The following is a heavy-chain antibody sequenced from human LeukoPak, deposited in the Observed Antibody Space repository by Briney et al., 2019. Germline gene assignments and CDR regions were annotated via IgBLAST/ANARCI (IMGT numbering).Heavy chain of an antibody. J-gene: IGHJ6*02. CDR3: ASPQYQLPNYYYYYGMDV. CDR1: GYTFTGYY. Sequence: ASVKVSCKASGYTFTGYYMHWVRQAPGQGLEWMGWINPNSGGTNYARKFQGRVTMTRDTSISTAYMELSRLRSDDTAVYYCASPQYQLPNYYYYYGMDVWGQGTTVTVSS. D-gene: IGHD2-2*01. V-gene: IGHV1-2*02. CDR2: INPNSGGT.